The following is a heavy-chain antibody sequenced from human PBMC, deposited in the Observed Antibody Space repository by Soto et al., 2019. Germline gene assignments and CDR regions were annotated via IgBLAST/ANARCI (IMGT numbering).Heavy chain of an antibody. D-gene: IGHD3-22*01. V-gene: IGHV4-59*01. CDR1: GGSISSYY. J-gene: IGHJ5*02. CDR3: ARSSGYYYRYNWFAP. CDR2: IYYSGST. Sequence: PSETLSLTCTVSGGSISSYYWSWIRQPPGKGLEWIGYIYYSGSTNYNPSLKSRVTISVDTSKNQFSLKLSSVTAADTAVYYCARSSGYYYRYNWFAPWGQGTLVTAS.